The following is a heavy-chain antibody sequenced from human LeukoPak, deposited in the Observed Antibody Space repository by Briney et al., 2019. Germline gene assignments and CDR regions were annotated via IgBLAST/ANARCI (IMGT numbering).Heavy chain of an antibody. V-gene: IGHV4-34*01. J-gene: IGHJ5*02. CDR2: INHSGST. D-gene: IGHD3-10*01. CDR1: GGSFSGYY. CDR3: ARVGMGTMVRGAKRPRRMEGFDP. Sequence: PSETLSLTGAVYGGSFSGYYWSWIRQPPGKGLEWIGEINHSGSTNYNPSLKSRVTISVDTSKNQFSLKLSSVTAADTAVYYCARVGMGTMVRGAKRPRRMEGFDPWGQGTLVTVSS.